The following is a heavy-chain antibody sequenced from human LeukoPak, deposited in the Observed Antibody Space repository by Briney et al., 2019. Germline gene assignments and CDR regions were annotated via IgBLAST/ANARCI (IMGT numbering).Heavy chain of an antibody. D-gene: IGHD2-2*01. V-gene: IGHV1-2*04. CDR1: GYTFTGYY. CDR3: ARSVVQGDIVVVPAAISWFDP. Sequence: ASVKVSCKASGYTFTGYYMHWVRQAPGQGLEWMGWINPNRGGTNYAQKFQGWVTMTRDTSISTAYMELSRLRSDDTAVYYCARSVVQGDIVVVPAAISWFDPWGQGTLVTVSS. CDR2: INPNRGGT. J-gene: IGHJ5*02.